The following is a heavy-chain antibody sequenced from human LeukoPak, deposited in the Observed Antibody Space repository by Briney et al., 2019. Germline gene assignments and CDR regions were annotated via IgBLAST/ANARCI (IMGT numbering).Heavy chain of an antibody. CDR2: IDPSDSYT. Sequence: GESLRISCKGSGYSFTSYWISWVRQMPGKGLEWVGRIDPSDSYTNYSPSFQGHVTISADKSISTAYLQWSSLKASDTAIYYCASTYSSSWYLDFQHWGQGTLVTVSS. J-gene: IGHJ1*01. CDR1: GYSFTSYW. CDR3: ASTYSSSWYLDFQH. D-gene: IGHD6-13*01. V-gene: IGHV5-10-1*01.